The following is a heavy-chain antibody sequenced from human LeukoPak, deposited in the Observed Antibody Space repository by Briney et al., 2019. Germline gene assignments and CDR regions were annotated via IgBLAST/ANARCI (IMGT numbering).Heavy chain of an antibody. J-gene: IGHJ4*02. D-gene: IGHD2-2*01. CDR2: ISYDGSNK. CDR3: ARDPGGTSPWYYFDY. V-gene: IGHV3-30-3*01. Sequence: PGRSLRLSCAASGFTFSSYAMHWVRQAPGKGLEWVAVISYDGSNKYYADSVKGRFTISRDNSKNTLYLQMNSLRAEDTAVYYCARDPGGTSPWYYFDYWGQGTLATVSS. CDR1: GFTFSSYA.